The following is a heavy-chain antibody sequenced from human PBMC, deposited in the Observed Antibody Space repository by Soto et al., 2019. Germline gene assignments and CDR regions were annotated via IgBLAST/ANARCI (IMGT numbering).Heavy chain of an antibody. Sequence: HPGGSLRLSCAASGFPFSGYVMSWVRQAPGKGLEWISIISGSGTTTHYADSVKGRFTISRDNSNNTLFLQMQGLRADDTAVYYCAKNGCGGDCYSSVAGNWFDPWGQGTLVTVSS. D-gene: IGHD2-21*02. CDR2: ISGSGTTT. J-gene: IGHJ5*02. CDR3: AKNGCGGDCYSSVAGNWFDP. CDR1: GFPFSGYV. V-gene: IGHV3-23*01.